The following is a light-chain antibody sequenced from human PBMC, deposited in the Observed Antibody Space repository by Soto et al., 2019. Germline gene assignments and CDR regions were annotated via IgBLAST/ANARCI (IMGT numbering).Light chain of an antibody. J-gene: IGLJ2*01. CDR1: SSAFGGYNY. Sequence: QSALTQPPSASGSPGQSVTISWTGTSSAFGGYNYVSWYQQHPGKAPKVMIYDVNKRPSGVPDRFSGSKSGNTASLTVSGLQAEDEADYYCSSYAASNILVFGGGTKLTVL. CDR3: SSYAASNILV. CDR2: DVN. V-gene: IGLV2-8*01.